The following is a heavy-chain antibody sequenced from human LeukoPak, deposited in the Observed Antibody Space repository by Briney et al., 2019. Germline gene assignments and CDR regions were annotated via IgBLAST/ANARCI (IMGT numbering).Heavy chain of an antibody. V-gene: IGHV3-30*18. D-gene: IGHD3/OR15-3a*01. CDR3: AKAPKGLYYFDY. Sequence: GGSLRLSCAASGFTFSTYGMHWVRQAPGKGLEWVAVISYDGSNKYYADSVKGRFTISRDNSKNTLYLQMNSLRAEDTAVYYCAKAPKGLYYFDYWGQGTLVTVSS. CDR1: GFTFSTYG. J-gene: IGHJ4*02. CDR2: ISYDGSNK.